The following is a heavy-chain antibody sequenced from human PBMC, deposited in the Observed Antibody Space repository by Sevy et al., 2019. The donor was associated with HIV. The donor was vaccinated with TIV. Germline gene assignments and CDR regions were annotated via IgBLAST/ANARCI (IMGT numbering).Heavy chain of an antibody. V-gene: IGHV3-15*01. J-gene: IGHJ6*03. Sequence: GGSLRLSCAASGFTFSNAWMSWVRQAPGKGLEWVGHIKSKTNGGTTDCAAPVKGRFTISRDDSKNTLYLQMNSLKTEDTAVYYCSRGVVVITKYYYYYIDVWGKGTTVTVSS. D-gene: IGHD2-21*01. CDR1: GFTFSNAW. CDR3: SRGVVVITKYYYYYIDV. CDR2: IKSKTNGGTT.